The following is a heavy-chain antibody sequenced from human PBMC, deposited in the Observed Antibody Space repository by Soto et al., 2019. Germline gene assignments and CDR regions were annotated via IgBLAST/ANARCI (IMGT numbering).Heavy chain of an antibody. J-gene: IGHJ2*01. V-gene: IGHV3-72*01. D-gene: IGHD3-10*02. CDR2: ARNKANSYTT. CDR1: GFTFSDHY. CDR3: ARMSGVTGDWYLDL. Sequence: PGGSLRLSCVASGFTFSDHYMDWVRQAPGKGLEWVGRARNKANSYTTEYAASVKGRFTISRDDSKNSLYLQMDSLKTEDTAVYFCARMSGVTGDWYLDLWGRGTLVTVSS.